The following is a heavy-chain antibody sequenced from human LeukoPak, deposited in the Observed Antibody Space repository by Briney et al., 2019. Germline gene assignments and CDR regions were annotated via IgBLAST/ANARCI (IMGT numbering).Heavy chain of an antibody. V-gene: IGHV3-21*01. CDR2: ISSSSSYI. D-gene: IGHD6-13*01. Sequence: GGSLRLSCAASGFTFSSYSMNWVRQAPGKGLEWVSSISSSSSYIYYADSVKGRFTISRDNAKNSLYLQMNSLRAEDTAVYYCARGRGSSWYAFDYWGQGTLVTVSS. J-gene: IGHJ4*02. CDR3: ARGRGSSWYAFDY. CDR1: GFTFSSYS.